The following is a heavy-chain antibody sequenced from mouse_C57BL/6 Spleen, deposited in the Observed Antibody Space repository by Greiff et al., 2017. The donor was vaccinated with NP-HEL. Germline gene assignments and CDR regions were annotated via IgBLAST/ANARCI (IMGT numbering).Heavy chain of an antibody. CDR3: ARRDYGSSSYFDY. CDR1: GYAFSSSW. D-gene: IGHD1-1*01. V-gene: IGHV1-82*01. J-gene: IGHJ2*01. CDR2: IYPGDGDT. Sequence: QVQLQQSGPELVKPGASVKISCKASGYAFSSSWMNWVKQRPGKGLEWIGRIYPGDGDTNYNGKFKGKATLTADKSSSTAYMQLSSLTSEDSAVYVCARRDYGSSSYFDYWGQGTTLTVSS.